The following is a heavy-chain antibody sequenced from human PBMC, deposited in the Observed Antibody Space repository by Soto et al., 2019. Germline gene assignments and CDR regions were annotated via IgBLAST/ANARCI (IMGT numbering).Heavy chain of an antibody. CDR1: AFTFSRYS. D-gene: IGHD5-18*01. V-gene: IGHV3-48*01. Sequence: GGSLRLSCAASAFTFSRYSMNWVRQAPGKGLEWLSYISSSGTVIWYADSVKGRLTISRDNAKNSLYLQMSSLSAEDTAVYYCARVPKGQLWTFDYWGQGTLVTVSS. CDR3: ARVPKGQLWTFDY. CDR2: ISSSGTVI. J-gene: IGHJ4*02.